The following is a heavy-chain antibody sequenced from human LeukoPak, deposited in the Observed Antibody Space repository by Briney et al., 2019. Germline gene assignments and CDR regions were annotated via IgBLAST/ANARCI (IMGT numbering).Heavy chain of an antibody. CDR1: GASLSDYY. Sequence: PSETLSLTCAVYGASLSDYYWTWIRQPPGKGLEWIGYSYYSGSTNYNPSLKSRVTISVDTPKNQVSLNLSSVTAADTAVYYCAREGVMAVAGTGPLDWGQGTLVTVSS. CDR3: AREGVMAVAGTGPLD. D-gene: IGHD6-19*01. J-gene: IGHJ4*02. V-gene: IGHV4-59*12. CDR2: SYYSGST.